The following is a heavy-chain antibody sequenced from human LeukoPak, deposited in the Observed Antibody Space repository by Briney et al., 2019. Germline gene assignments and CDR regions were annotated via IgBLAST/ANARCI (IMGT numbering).Heavy chain of an antibody. CDR3: ARQIYPPGGYCTNGVCPDDAFDI. CDR2: IYSGGST. Sequence: GGSLRLSCAASGFTVSSNYMSWVRQAPGKGLEWVSVIYSGGSTYYADSVKGRFTISRDNSKNTLYLQMNSLKAEDTAVYYCARQIYPPGGYCTNGVCPDDAFDIWGQGTMVTVSS. V-gene: IGHV3-53*01. CDR1: GFTVSSNY. D-gene: IGHD2-8*01. J-gene: IGHJ3*02.